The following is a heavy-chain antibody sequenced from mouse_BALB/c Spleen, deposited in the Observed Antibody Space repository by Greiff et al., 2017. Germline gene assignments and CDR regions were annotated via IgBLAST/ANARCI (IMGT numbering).Heavy chain of an antibody. CDR1: GYTFSSYW. CDR2: ILPGSGST. J-gene: IGHJ3*01. D-gene: IGHD1-1*01. CDR3: ARRDYGSSTWFAY. Sequence: VKLMESGAELMKPGASVKISCKATGYTFSSYWIEWVKQRPGHGLEWIGEILPGSGSTNYNEKFKGKATLTADTSSNTAYMQLSSLTSEDSAVYYCARRDYGSSTWFAYWGQGTLVTVSA. V-gene: IGHV1-9*01.